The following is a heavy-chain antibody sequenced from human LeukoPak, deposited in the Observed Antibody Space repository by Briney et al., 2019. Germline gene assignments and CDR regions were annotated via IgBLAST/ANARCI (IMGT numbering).Heavy chain of an antibody. CDR3: ARRMTTVVTDAFDI. CDR1: GFTFSSYG. CDR2: IWYDGSNK. V-gene: IGHV3-33*01. Sequence: GGSLRLSCAASGFTFSSYGMHWVRQAPGKGLEWVAVIWYDGSNKYYADSVKGRFTISRDNSKNTLYLQMNSLRAEDTAVYCCARRMTTVVTDAFDIWGQGTMVTVSS. D-gene: IGHD4-23*01. J-gene: IGHJ3*02.